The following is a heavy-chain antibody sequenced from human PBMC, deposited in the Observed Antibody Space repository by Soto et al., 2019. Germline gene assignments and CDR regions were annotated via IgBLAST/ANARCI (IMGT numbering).Heavy chain of an antibody. Sequence: GGSLRLSCAASGFTFSSYAMSWVRQAPGKGLEWVSAISGSGGSTYYADSVKGRFTISRDNSENTLYLQMNSLRAEDTAVYYCAKGDYGAPEDWYFDLWGRGTLVTVSS. CDR2: ISGSGGST. CDR1: GFTFSSYA. D-gene: IGHD4-17*01. J-gene: IGHJ2*01. V-gene: IGHV3-23*01. CDR3: AKGDYGAPEDWYFDL.